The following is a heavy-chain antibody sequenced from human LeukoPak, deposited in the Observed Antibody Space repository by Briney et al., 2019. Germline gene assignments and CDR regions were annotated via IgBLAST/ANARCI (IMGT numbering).Heavy chain of an antibody. CDR2: ITSNLVTI. V-gene: IGHV3-48*01. D-gene: IGHD3-9*01. CDR1: GFNFNVYS. J-gene: IGHJ4*02. Sequence: GGSLRLSCAASGFNFNVYSMNWVCHAPGKGLEWISYITSNLVTIHYADSVRGRFTISRDNAQNSLYLHMNSLRVEDTAVYFCARSTDWYADYWGQGTRVTVSS. CDR3: ARSTDWYADY.